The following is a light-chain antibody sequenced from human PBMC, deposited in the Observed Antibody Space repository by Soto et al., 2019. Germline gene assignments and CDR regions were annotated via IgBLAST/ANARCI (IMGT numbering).Light chain of an antibody. V-gene: IGKV3-20*01. Sequence: EILLTQSPGTLSLAPGERATLSCRASQSVSSSYLAWYQQKPGQAPRPLIYGASTRATGIPDRFSGSGSGTDFTLTISRLEPEDFAVYYCQQYGSSPFTFGPGTKVDIK. J-gene: IGKJ3*01. CDR2: GAS. CDR3: QQYGSSPFT. CDR1: QSVSSSY.